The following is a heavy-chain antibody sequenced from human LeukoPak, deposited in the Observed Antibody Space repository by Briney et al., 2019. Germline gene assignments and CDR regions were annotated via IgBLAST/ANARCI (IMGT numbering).Heavy chain of an antibody. J-gene: IGHJ4*02. D-gene: IGHD2-2*01. CDR2: ISAYNGNT. CDR3: VRDVSSSSCPDY. CDR1: GYTFTSYG. Sequence: ASVKVSCKASGYTFTSYGINWVRQAPGQGLEWMGWISAYNGNTNYAQELQGRVTMTTDTSTSTAYMELRSLRSDDTAVYYCVRDVSSSSCPDYWGQGTLVTVSS. V-gene: IGHV1-18*01.